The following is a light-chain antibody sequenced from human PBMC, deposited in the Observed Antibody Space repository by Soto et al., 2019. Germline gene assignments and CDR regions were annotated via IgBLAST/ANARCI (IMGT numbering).Light chain of an antibody. CDR3: SSYTSSSTRV. Sequence: QSALTQPASVSGSPGQSITISCTGTSSDVGAYDYVSWYQQHPDKAPKLMIYEVSNRPSGLSNRFSGSKSVNTATLTISGLQAEDEADYYCSSYTSSSTRVFGTGPKLTVL. J-gene: IGLJ1*01. CDR1: SSDVGAYDY. CDR2: EVS. V-gene: IGLV2-14*03.